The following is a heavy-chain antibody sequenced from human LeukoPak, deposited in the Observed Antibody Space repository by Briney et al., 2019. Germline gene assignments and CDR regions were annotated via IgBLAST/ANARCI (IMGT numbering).Heavy chain of an antibody. D-gene: IGHD3-16*01. V-gene: IGHV3-30*19. CDR2: ISYDGSNK. CDR1: GFTFSSYG. J-gene: IGHJ4*02. Sequence: GGSLRLSCTPSGFTFSSYGFHWVRQAPGKGLEWVALISYDGSNKYYADSVKGRFTISRDNSKNTLYLQMNSLRAEDTAVYYCARELWGSSFDYWGQGTLVTVSS. CDR3: ARELWGSSFDY.